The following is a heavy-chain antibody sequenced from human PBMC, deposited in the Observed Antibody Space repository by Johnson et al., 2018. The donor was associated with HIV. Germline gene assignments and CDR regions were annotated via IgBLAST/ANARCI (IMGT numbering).Heavy chain of an antibody. CDR2: ISWDGGST. V-gene: IGHV3-43D*04. CDR3: ATGRYSGTQGRSAFDI. CDR1: GFTFDDYA. D-gene: IGHD1-26*01. J-gene: IGHJ3*02. Sequence: VQLVESGGVVVQPGGSLRLSCAASGFTFDDYAMHWVRQAPGKGLEWVSLISWDGGSTYYANSVKGRFTISRDNSKNTLNLQMGSLRAEDMAVYYCATGRYSGTQGRSAFDIWGQGTMVTVSS.